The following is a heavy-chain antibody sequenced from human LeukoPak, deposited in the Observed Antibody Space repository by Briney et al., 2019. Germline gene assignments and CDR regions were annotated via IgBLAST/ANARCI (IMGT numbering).Heavy chain of an antibody. D-gene: IGHD3-9*01. Sequence: ASVKVSCKASGYTFTGYYMHWVRQAPGQGLGWMGWINPNSGGTNYAQKFQGRVTMTRDTSISTAYMELSRLRSDDTAVYYCARDAGAPYYDILTGYYPYWGQGTLVTVSS. CDR1: GYTFTGYY. CDR3: ARDAGAPYYDILTGYYPY. J-gene: IGHJ4*02. V-gene: IGHV1-2*02. CDR2: INPNSGGT.